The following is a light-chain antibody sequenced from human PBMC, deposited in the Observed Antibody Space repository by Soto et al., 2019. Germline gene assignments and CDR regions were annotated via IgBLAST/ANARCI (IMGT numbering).Light chain of an antibody. V-gene: IGLV1-44*01. CDR2: RNN. Sequence: QSVLTQPPSASGTPGQRITISCSGSSSNIGRNTINWYQYVPGTAPKVIIYRNNHRPSGVPDRFSGSQSGSSASLAIDGLQSEDEAEYYCAVWDDNLRAVMFGGGTKVTVL. CDR1: SSNIGRNT. J-gene: IGLJ3*02. CDR3: AVWDDNLRAVM.